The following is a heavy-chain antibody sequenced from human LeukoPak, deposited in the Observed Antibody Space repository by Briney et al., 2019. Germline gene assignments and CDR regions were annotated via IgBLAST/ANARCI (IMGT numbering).Heavy chain of an antibody. Sequence: QPGGSLSLSCAASGFSFSTTWMHWVRQPPGQGLVWVARITSDGTIISYAESVKGRFTISRDNAKNTLYLQMNSLRVDDTAVYYCARDWYHAIDYWGQGTLVTVSS. J-gene: IGHJ4*02. V-gene: IGHV3-74*03. D-gene: IGHD2-2*01. CDR2: ITSDGTII. CDR1: GFSFSTTW. CDR3: ARDWYHAIDY.